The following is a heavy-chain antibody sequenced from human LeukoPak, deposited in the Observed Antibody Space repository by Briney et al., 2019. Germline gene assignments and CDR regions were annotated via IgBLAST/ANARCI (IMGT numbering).Heavy chain of an antibody. CDR1: GYSFTSYW. CDR2: IYPGDSDT. CDR3: ARQGSSWYRALDY. J-gene: IGHJ4*02. D-gene: IGHD6-13*01. V-gene: IGHV5-51*01. Sequence: GESLKISCKGSGYSFTSYWIGWVRQMPGKGLEWMRIIYPGDSDTRYSPSFQGQVTISADKSISTAYLQWSSLKASDTAMYYCARQGSSWYRALDYWGQGTLVTVSS.